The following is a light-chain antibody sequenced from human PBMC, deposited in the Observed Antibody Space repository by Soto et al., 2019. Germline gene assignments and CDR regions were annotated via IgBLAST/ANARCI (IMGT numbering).Light chain of an antibody. CDR3: QQYYTYPWT. CDR2: KAS. J-gene: IGKJ1*01. Sequence: DIQMTQSPSTLSASVGDRVTITCRASQSISSWLAWYQLRPGKAPKLLIYKASNLESGVPSRFSGSGSGTELTLTISSLHPDDFATYYCQQYYTYPWTFGPGTKVEIK. CDR1: QSISSW. V-gene: IGKV1-5*03.